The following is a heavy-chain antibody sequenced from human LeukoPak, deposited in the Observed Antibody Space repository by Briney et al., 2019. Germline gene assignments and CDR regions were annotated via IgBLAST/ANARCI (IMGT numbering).Heavy chain of an antibody. CDR1: GFTFSSYS. CDR2: ISSSSYI. Sequence: PGGSLRLSCAASGFTFSSYSMNWVRQAPGKGLEWVSSISSSSYIYYADSVKGRFTISRDNAKNSLYPQMNSLRAEDTAVYYCARDYSSSWNFDYWGQGTLVTVSS. CDR3: ARDYSSSWNFDY. J-gene: IGHJ4*02. D-gene: IGHD6-13*01. V-gene: IGHV3-21*01.